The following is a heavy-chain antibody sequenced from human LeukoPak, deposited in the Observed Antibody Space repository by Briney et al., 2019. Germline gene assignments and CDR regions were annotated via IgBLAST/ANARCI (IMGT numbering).Heavy chain of an antibody. CDR1: GFTFNTNA. CDR2: ISSDGSDK. D-gene: IGHD6-19*01. J-gene: IGHJ4*02. CDR3: AKDLSPSSGVYPPDY. Sequence: PGGSLRLSCAASGFTFNTNAMHWVRQAPGKGLEWVAAISSDGSDKHYADSVKGRFTISRDNFKTTLYLEMSSLRTEDTAVYYCAKDLSPSSGVYPPDYWGQGTRVTGSS. V-gene: IGHV3-30-3*01.